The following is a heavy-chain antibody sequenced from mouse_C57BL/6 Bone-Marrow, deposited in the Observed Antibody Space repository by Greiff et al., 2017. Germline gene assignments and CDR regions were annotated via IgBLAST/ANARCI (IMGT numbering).Heavy chain of an antibody. CDR3: FGDYDWFAY. CDR1: GFSFNTYA. CDR2: IRSKSNNYAK. D-gene: IGHD2-4*01. J-gene: IGHJ3*01. Sequence: EVQRVESGGGLVQPKGSLKLSCAASGFSFNTYAMNWVRQAPGKGLEWVARIRSKSNNYAKYYADSVKDIFTISRNDSEGMLYLQMNNLKSEDTAMYYCFGDYDWFAYWGQGTLVTVSA. V-gene: IGHV10-1*01.